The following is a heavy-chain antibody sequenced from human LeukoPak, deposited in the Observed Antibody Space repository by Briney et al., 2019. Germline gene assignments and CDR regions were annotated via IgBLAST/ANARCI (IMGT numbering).Heavy chain of an antibody. V-gene: IGHV3-21*01. D-gene: IGHD4-23*01. Sequence: GGSLRLSCAASGFTFSTYSMNWVRQAPGKWLEWVSSISSSSSYIYYADLVKGRFTISRDNAKNSLYLQMNSLRAEDTAVYYCARDPIGGLYYYYMDVWGKGTTVTVSS. CDR2: ISSSSSYI. CDR3: ARDPIGGLYYYYMDV. J-gene: IGHJ6*03. CDR1: GFTFSTYS.